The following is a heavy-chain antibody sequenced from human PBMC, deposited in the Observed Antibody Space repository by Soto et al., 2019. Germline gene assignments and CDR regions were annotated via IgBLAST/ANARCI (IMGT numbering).Heavy chain of an antibody. CDR3: ASSGGFWSGPYDY. J-gene: IGHJ4*02. CDR1: GFTFSSYA. CDR2: ISYDGSNK. Sequence: QVQLVESGGGVVQPGRSLRLSCAASGFTFSSYAMHCVRQAPGKGLEWVAVISYDGSNKYYADSVKGRFTISRDNSKNTLYLQMNSLRAEDTAVYYCASSGGFWSGPYDYWGQGTLVTVSS. V-gene: IGHV3-30-3*01. D-gene: IGHD3-3*01.